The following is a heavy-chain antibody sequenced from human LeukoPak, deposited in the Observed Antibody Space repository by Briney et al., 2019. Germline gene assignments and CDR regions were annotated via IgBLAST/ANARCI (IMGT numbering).Heavy chain of an antibody. J-gene: IGHJ3*02. CDR2: IKSKTDGGTT. D-gene: IGHD1-14*01. Sequence: GGSLRLSCAASAFTFSNAWMSWVRQAPGKGLEWVGRIKSKTDGGTTDYAAPVRGRFTISRDDSKNTLYLQMNSLKTEDTAVYYCTRDGIPVYRAFDIWGQGTMVTVSS. CDR1: AFTFSNAW. V-gene: IGHV3-15*01. CDR3: TRDGIPVYRAFDI.